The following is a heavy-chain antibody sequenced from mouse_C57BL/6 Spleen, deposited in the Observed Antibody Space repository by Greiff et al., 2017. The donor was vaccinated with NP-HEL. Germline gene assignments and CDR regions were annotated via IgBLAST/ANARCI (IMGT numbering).Heavy chain of an antibody. CDR1: GFTFSSYA. CDR3: ARMGDYYGSSWFAY. V-gene: IGHV5-4*03. J-gene: IGHJ3*01. Sequence: EVKLMESGGGLVKPGGSLKLSCAASGFTFSSYAMSWVRQTPEKRLEWVATISDGGSYTYYPDNVKGRFTISRDNAKNNLYLQMSHLKSEDTAMYYCARMGDYYGSSWFAYWGQGTLVTVSA. CDR2: ISDGGSYT. D-gene: IGHD1-1*01.